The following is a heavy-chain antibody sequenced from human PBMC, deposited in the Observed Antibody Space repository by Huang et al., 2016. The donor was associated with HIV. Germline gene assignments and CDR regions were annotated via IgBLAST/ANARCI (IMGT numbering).Heavy chain of an antibody. Sequence: QVQLVQSRAEVKKPVASVKVSCKVSEYTLPEFSIHWCRQPPGKGLEWMGGFEPEIGETIDAQKFQGRVTMTEDTSTETAFMELSGLRPEDTAVYYCATGFDVFFDFWGQGTLVTVSS. J-gene: IGHJ4*02. V-gene: IGHV1-24*01. CDR3: ATGFDVFFDF. CDR2: FEPEIGET. D-gene: IGHD3-9*01. CDR1: EYTLPEFS.